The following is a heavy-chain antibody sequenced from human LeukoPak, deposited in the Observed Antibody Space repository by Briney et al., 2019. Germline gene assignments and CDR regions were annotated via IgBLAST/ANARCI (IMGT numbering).Heavy chain of an antibody. Sequence: PSETLSLTCTVSGGSISSSYWGWIRQPPGKGLEWIGYIYYSGSTNYNPSLKSRVTISVDTSKNQFSLKLTSVTAADTAVYYCARAPPTVTQPPHWFDPWGQGTLVTVSS. D-gene: IGHD4-17*01. CDR3: ARAPPTVTQPPHWFDP. CDR2: IYYSGST. CDR1: GGSISSSY. V-gene: IGHV4-59*12. J-gene: IGHJ5*02.